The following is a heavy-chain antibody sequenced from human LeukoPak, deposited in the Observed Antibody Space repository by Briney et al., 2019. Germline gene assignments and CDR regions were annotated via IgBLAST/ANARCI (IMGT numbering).Heavy chain of an antibody. CDR2: LSHSGSS. Sequence: SETLSLTCTVSGYSISSGYYWGWIRQPPGKGLEWIGTLSHSGSSYYNPSLKSRVTISVDTSKNQFSLNLSSVTAADTAVYYCAKSNGYGLIDIWGQGTMVTVSS. CDR1: GYSISSGYY. J-gene: IGHJ3*02. D-gene: IGHD3-22*01. CDR3: AKSNGYGLIDI. V-gene: IGHV4-38-2*02.